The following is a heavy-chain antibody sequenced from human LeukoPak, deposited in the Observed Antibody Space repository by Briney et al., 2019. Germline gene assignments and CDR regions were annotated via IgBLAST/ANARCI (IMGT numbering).Heavy chain of an antibody. Sequence: GGSLRLSCTASGFTFGDYAMSWFRQAPGKALEWVSYVSSGSSTIYYADSVKGRFTVSRDNGKRSLYLHMNSLRAEDTAMYYCARGPSGYHNTGGQGTLVTVSS. D-gene: IGHD5-12*01. J-gene: IGHJ4*02. V-gene: IGHV3-11*04. CDR3: ARGPSGYHNT. CDR1: GFTFGDYA. CDR2: VSSGSSTI.